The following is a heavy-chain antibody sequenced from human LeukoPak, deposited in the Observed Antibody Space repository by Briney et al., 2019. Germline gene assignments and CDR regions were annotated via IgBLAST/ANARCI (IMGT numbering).Heavy chain of an antibody. Sequence: GESLKISCKGSGYSFTSYWIGWVRQMPGKGLEWMGIIYPGDSDTRYSPSFQGQVTISADKSISTAYLQWSSLKASDTAMYYCARATFDFTDGMDFWGQGTRVTVSS. J-gene: IGHJ6*02. CDR3: ARATFDFTDGMDF. V-gene: IGHV5-51*01. CDR1: GYSFTSYW. CDR2: IYPGDSDT.